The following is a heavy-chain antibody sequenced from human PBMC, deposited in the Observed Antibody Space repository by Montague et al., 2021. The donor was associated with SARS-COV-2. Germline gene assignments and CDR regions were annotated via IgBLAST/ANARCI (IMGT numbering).Heavy chain of an antibody. CDR1: GGSISSYY. Sequence: SETLSLTCTVSGGSISSYYWCWIRHPPGKGLEWIGYSYYSGSTNYNPSLKSRVTISVDTSKNQFSLKLSSVTAADTAVYYCSSGSGWMGNAFDIWGQGTMVTVSS. CDR3: SSGSGWMGNAFDI. D-gene: IGHD6-19*01. V-gene: IGHV4-59*01. J-gene: IGHJ3*02. CDR2: SYYSGST.